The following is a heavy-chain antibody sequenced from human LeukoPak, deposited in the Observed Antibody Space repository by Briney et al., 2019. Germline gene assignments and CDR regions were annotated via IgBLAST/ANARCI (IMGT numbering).Heavy chain of an antibody. V-gene: IGHV4-34*01. CDR3: ARRIDLAGSTFDY. D-gene: IGHD3-9*01. J-gene: IGHJ4*02. CDR1: GGSFSGYY. CDR2: INHSGST. Sequence: ASETLSLTCAVYGGSFSGYYWSWIRQPPGKGLEWIGEINHSGSTNYNPSLKSRVTISVDTSKNQFSLKLSAVTAADTAVYYCARRIDLAGSTFDYWGQGALVTVSS.